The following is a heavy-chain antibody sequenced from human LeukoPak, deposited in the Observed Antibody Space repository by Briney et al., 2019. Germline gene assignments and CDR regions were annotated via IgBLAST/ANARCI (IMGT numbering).Heavy chain of an antibody. Sequence: GGSLRLSCAASGFTFSSYNMNWVRQAPGKGLEWVSSISSSSSYIYYADSMKGRFTISRDNAKNSLYLQMNSLRAEDTAVYYCARDPGEYYYYYMDVWGKGTTVTISS. V-gene: IGHV3-21*01. J-gene: IGHJ6*03. CDR3: ARDPGEYYYYYMDV. D-gene: IGHD3-16*01. CDR1: GFTFSSYN. CDR2: ISSSSSYI.